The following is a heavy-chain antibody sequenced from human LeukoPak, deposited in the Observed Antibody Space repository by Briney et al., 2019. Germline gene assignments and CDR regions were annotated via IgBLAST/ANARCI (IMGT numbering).Heavy chain of an antibody. CDR1: GGSISSLY. D-gene: IGHD6-6*01. CDR3: ARHRAYSSSSPFDY. V-gene: IGHV4-59*08. J-gene: IGHJ4*02. CDR2: IYYTGST. Sequence: SETLSLTCSVSGGSISSLYWSWIRQPPGKGLEWIGYIYYTGSTNYDPSLKSRVTMFVDMSKNQFSLRLSSVTAADTAVYYCARHRAYSSSSPFDYWGQGTPVTVSS.